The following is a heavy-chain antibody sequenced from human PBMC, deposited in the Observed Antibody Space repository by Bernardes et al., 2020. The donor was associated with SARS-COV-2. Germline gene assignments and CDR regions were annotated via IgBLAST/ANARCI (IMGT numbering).Heavy chain of an antibody. Sequence: GSLRLSCAASGFSFNRYWMSWVRQAPGKGLEWVANIKEDGSDKYYVDSVKGRFTFSRDNAKNSLYLQMNSLRAEDTAVYYCARDTYRFFDYWGQGTLVTVSS. V-gene: IGHV3-7*01. CDR3: ARDTYRFFDY. D-gene: IGHD4-4*01. CDR1: GFSFNRYW. CDR2: IKEDGSDK. J-gene: IGHJ4*02.